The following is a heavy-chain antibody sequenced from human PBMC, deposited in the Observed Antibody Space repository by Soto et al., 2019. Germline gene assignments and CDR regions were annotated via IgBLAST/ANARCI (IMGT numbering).Heavy chain of an antibody. Sequence: ASVKVSCKASGYTFTSYGISWVRQAPGQGLEWMGWISAYDGNTNYAQKLQGRVTMTTDTSTSTAYMELRSLRSDDTAVYYCARENGPWGEQYYYYGMDVWGQGTTVTVSS. CDR1: GYTFTSYG. V-gene: IGHV1-18*01. CDR3: ARENGPWGEQYYYYGMDV. CDR2: ISAYDGNT. D-gene: IGHD3-16*01. J-gene: IGHJ6*02.